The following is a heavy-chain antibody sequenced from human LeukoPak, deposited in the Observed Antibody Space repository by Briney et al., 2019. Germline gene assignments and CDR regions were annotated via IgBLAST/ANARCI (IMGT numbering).Heavy chain of an antibody. CDR3: AREAIAVAETYYYYYYMDV. CDR2: IIPIFGTA. D-gene: IGHD6-19*01. V-gene: IGHV1-69*13. J-gene: IGHJ6*03. CDR1: GGTFSSYA. Sequence: GASVKVSCKASGGTFSSYAISWVRQAPGQGLEWMGGIIPIFGTANYAQKFQGRVTITADESTSTAYMELSSLRSEDTAVYYCAREAIAVAETYYYYYYMDVWGKGTTVTISS.